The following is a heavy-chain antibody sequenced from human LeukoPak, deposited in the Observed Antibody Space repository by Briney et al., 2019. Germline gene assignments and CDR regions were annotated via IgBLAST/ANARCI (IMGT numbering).Heavy chain of an antibody. D-gene: IGHD3-16*01. CDR1: GFTFSNYG. V-gene: IGHV3-33*01. Sequence: PGRSLRLSCAASGFTFSNYGVHWVRQAPGKGLEWVAAIWYDGSNKYYADSVKGRFTISRDNSNNTLYLQMNSLRAEDTAVYYCARVPPLAAYYYYGIDVWGQGTAVTVSS. CDR2: IWYDGSNK. CDR3: ARVPPLAAYYYYGIDV. J-gene: IGHJ6*02.